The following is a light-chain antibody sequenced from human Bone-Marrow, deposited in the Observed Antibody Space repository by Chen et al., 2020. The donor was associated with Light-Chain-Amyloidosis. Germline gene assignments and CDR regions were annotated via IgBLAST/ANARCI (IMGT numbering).Light chain of an antibody. J-gene: IGLJ3*02. CDR1: SGSIATNY. V-gene: IGLV6-57*01. CDR3: QSYQGSSPGV. CDR2: EDD. Sequence: NFMLTQPECASESQGMMVIMSCTRSSGSIATNYVQWYQQRPGSSPTTVIYEDDQRPSRVPDRFSGSIDRSSNSASLTFSGLKTEDEADYYCQSYQGSSPGVFGGGTKLTVL.